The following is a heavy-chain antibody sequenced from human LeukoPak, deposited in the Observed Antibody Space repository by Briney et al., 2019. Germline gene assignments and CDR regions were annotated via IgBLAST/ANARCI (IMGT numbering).Heavy chain of an antibody. CDR1: GGSFSGYY. CDR2: INHSGST. V-gene: IGHV4-34*01. D-gene: IGHD5-12*01. CDR3: ARVGSGYAWTWGYYYYYMDV. Sequence: SETLSLTCAVYGGSFSGYYWSWIRQPPGKGLEWIGEINHSGSTNYNPSLKSRVTISVDTSKNQFSLKLSSVTAADTAVYYCARVGSGYAWTWGYYYYYMDVWVKGTTVTVSS. J-gene: IGHJ6*03.